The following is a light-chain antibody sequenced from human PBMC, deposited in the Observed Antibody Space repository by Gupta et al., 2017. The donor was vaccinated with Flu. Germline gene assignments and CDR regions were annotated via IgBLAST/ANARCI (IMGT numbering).Light chain of an antibody. J-gene: IGLJ1*01. CDR3: GDSDDSLNSVV. CDR1: RSNIGSNS. CDR2: TND. V-gene: IGLV1-44*01. Sequence: QSVLTQPPSTSGTPGQTVTISCSGGRSNIGSNSVNWYQHLQATEPKILILTNDQRPSGVTDRVLCYTAGKYASPQASGLPSEDESDDYCGDSDDSLNSVVFGTGTKLTVL.